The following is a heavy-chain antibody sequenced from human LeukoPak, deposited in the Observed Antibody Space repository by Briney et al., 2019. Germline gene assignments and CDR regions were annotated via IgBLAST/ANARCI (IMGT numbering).Heavy chain of an antibody. V-gene: IGHV3-21*01. D-gene: IGHD5-24*01. CDR3: AIPGDGYNYYFDY. CDR2: ITSSSTYI. CDR1: GFTFSRYT. J-gene: IGHJ4*02. Sequence: NPGGSLRLSCSASGFTFSRYTMNWVRQAPGKGLEWVSSITSSSTYIYYADSLKGRFTISRDNAKNSLYLQMNSLRAEDTAVYYCAIPGDGYNYYFDYWGKGTLVTVSS.